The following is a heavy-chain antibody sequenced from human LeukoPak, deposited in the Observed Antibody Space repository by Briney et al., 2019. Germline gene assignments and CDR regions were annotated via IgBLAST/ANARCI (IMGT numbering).Heavy chain of an antibody. CDR3: ARDFITANPKNYGSGSYT. D-gene: IGHD3-10*01. J-gene: IGHJ5*02. CDR1: GGTFSSYA. Sequence: SVKVSCKASGGTFSSYAISWVRQAPGQGLEWMGGIIPIFGTANYTQKFQGRVTITADESTSTAYMELSSLRSEDTAVYYCARDFITANPKNYGSGSYTWGQGTLVTVSS. CDR2: IIPIFGTA. V-gene: IGHV1-69*01.